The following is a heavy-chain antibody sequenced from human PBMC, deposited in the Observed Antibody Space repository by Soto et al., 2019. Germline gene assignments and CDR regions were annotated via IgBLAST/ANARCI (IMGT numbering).Heavy chain of an antibody. V-gene: IGHV4-34*01. J-gene: IGHJ6*02. CDR1: GGSFSGYY. CDR2: INHSGST. CDR3: ARGCRSGYSGYDSRYGMDV. Sequence: SETLSLTCXVYGGSFSGYYWSWIRQPPGKGLEWIGEINHSGSTNYNPSLKSRVTISVDTSKNQFSLKLSSVTAADTAVYYCARGCRSGYSGYDSRYGMDVWGQGTTVTVSS. D-gene: IGHD5-12*01.